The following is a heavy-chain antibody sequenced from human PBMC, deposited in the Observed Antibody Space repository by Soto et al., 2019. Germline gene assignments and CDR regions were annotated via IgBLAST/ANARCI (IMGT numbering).Heavy chain of an antibody. V-gene: IGHV3-23*01. J-gene: IGHJ6*02. CDR3: AKTAGDDFWSGYHYYYYGMDV. CDR2: ISGSGGST. CDR1: GFTFSSYA. D-gene: IGHD3-3*01. Sequence: EVQLLESGGGLVQPGGSLRLSCAASGFTFSSYAMSWVRQAPGKGLEWVSAISGSGGSTYYADSVKGRFTISRDNSKNTLYLQMNSLRAEDTAVYYWAKTAGDDFWSGYHYYYYGMDVWGQGTTVTVSS.